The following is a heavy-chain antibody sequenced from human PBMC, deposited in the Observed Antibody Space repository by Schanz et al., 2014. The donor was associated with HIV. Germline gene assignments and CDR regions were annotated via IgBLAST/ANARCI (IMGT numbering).Heavy chain of an antibody. CDR3: AKDTYYYDSSGPIPDY. CDR1: GFTFNSYA. J-gene: IGHJ4*02. CDR2: ISFDGSEK. V-gene: IGHV3-23*03. D-gene: IGHD3-22*01. Sequence: EVQLLESGGCLLHPGGSLRLSCAASGFTFNSYAMNALSWVRQAPGRGLEWVAVISFDGSEKYYADSVKGRFTISRDNAKNTLYLQMNSLRAEDTAVYYCAKDTYYYDSSGPIPDYWGQGTLVTVSS.